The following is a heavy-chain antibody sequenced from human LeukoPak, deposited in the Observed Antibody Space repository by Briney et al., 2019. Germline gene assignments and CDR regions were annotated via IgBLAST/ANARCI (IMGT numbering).Heavy chain of an antibody. J-gene: IGHJ6*02. CDR2: IGRSEAFK. Sequence: GGSLRLSCAASGFTFSSYAMSWVRQAPGKGLEWVSYIGRSEAFKYYADSAKGRFTVSRDNAKNSLYLQMLSVSAEDTGVYFCARDVQGSGKNVMDVWGQGTTVSVSS. D-gene: IGHD4-23*01. CDR1: GFTFSSYA. CDR3: ARDVQGSGKNVMDV. V-gene: IGHV3-21*05.